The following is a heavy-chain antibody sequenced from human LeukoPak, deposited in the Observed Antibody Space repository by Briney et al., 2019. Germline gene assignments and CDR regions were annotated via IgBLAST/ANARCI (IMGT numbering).Heavy chain of an antibody. CDR3: ARSSGGWFHSFDY. Sequence: ASVKVSCKASGYTFTGYYMHWVRQAPGQGLEWMGRINPNSGGTNYAQKFQGRVTMTRDTSISTAYMELSRLRSDDTAVYYCARSSGGWFHSFDYWGQGTLVTVSS. CDR2: INPNSGGT. CDR1: GYTFTGYY. J-gene: IGHJ4*02. V-gene: IGHV1-2*06. D-gene: IGHD6-19*01.